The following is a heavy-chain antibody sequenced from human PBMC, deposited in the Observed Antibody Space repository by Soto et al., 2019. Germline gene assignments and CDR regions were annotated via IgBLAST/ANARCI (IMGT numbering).Heavy chain of an antibody. J-gene: IGHJ6*02. CDR2: IIPIFGTA. CDR3: ARDDSSESDARKDYYYYGMDV. CDR1: GGTFSSHA. Sequence: GASVKVSCKASGGTFSSHAISWVRQAHGQGLEWMGGIIPIFGTANYAQKFQGRVTITADESTSTAYMELSSLRSEDTAVYYCARDDSSESDARKDYYYYGMDVWGQGTTVTVSS. V-gene: IGHV1-69*13. D-gene: IGHD6-19*01.